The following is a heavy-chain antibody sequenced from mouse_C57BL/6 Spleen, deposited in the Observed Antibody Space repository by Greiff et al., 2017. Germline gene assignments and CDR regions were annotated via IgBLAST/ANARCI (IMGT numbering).Heavy chain of an antibody. CDR2: INPSTGGT. V-gene: IGHV1-42*01. CDR3: ALITTVVAPGFAY. J-gene: IGHJ3*01. CDR1: GYSFTGYY. D-gene: IGHD1-1*01. Sequence: VQLKQSGPELVKPGASVKISCKASGYSFTGYYMNWVKQSPETSLEWIGEINPSTGGTTYNQKFKAKATLTVDKSSSTAYMQLKRLTSEDSAVYYCALITTVVAPGFAYWGQGTLVTVSA.